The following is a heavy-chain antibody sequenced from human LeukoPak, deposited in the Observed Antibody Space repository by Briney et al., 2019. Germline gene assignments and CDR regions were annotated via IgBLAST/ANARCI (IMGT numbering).Heavy chain of an antibody. CDR3: ARVYDSGSQAYFYYMDV. CDR1: GGSIRGYY. V-gene: IGHV4-59*01. D-gene: IGHD3-10*01. CDR2: IYSSGST. Sequence: PSETLSLTCNVSGGSIRGYYWSWIRQPPGKGLEWIGYIYSSGSTNYNPSLKSRVTMSVDTSKNQFSLKVYSVTAADTAVYYCARVYDSGSQAYFYYMDVWGKGTTVTISS. J-gene: IGHJ6*03.